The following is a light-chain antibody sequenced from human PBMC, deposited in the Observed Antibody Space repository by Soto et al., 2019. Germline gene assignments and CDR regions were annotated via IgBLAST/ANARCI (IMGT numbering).Light chain of an antibody. J-gene: IGKJ1*01. CDR3: HQYNTSWT. CDR1: QSVSSR. V-gene: IGKV3-15*01. Sequence: IEITMARATRRVSVWETVTVSCRASQSVSSRLAWYHQKPGQSPRLLIYGASTRATGIPARFSCSGSGTYFTLTISSQHSEDFVLYYCHQYNTSWTFGQGTQVDI. CDR2: GAS.